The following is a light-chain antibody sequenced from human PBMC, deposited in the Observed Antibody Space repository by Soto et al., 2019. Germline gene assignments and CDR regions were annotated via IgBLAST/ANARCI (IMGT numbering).Light chain of an antibody. CDR2: GAS. CDR1: QSVRSSY. Sequence: EIVLTQSPGTLSLSPGESATLSCRASQSVRSSYLAWYQQKPGQAPRLLIYGASSRATGIPDRFSGSGSGTDFTLTISRLEPEDFAVYYCQQYGSTPRTFGPGTKVDFK. V-gene: IGKV3-20*01. J-gene: IGKJ3*01. CDR3: QQYGSTPRT.